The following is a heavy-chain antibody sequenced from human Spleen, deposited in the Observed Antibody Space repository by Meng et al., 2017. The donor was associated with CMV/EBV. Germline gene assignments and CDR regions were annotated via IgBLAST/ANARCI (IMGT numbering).Heavy chain of an antibody. CDR2: FSASGRIN. J-gene: IGHJ6*02. CDR3: ARNHEYGEQVYGMDV. Sequence: GESLKTSFVVSGFNFSDYYMSWIRQAPGKGLEFISFFSASGRINYSADSVKGRFTIPRDKAKNSVYLQMNTLRAEATAVYYCARNHEYGEQVYGMDVWGQGTTVTVSS. V-gene: IGHV3-11*04. D-gene: IGHD4-17*01. CDR1: GFNFSDYY.